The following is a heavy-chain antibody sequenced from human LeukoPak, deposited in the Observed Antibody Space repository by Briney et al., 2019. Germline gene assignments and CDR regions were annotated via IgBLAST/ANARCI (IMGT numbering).Heavy chain of an antibody. J-gene: IGHJ4*02. Sequence: EAGGSLRLSCAASGFTFSSYSMNWVRQAPGKGLEWVSYISSSSSTIYYADSVKGRFTISRDNAKNSLYLQMNSLRDEDTAVYYCARDWAVQPDPYYFDYWGQGTLVTVSS. CDR3: ARDWAVQPDPYYFDY. D-gene: IGHD3-16*01. CDR1: GFTFSSYS. V-gene: IGHV3-48*02. CDR2: ISSSSSTI.